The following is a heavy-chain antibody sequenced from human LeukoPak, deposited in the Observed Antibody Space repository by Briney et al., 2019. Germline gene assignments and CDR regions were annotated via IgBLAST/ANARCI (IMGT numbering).Heavy chain of an antibody. CDR1: GYTFTSYG. J-gene: IGHJ6*03. V-gene: IGHV1-18*01. Sequence: GASVTVSCKASGYTFTSYGISWVRQAPGQGLEWMGWISAYNGNTNYAQKLQARVTMTTDTSTSTAYMELRSLRSDDTAVYYCASGRIGDLGADYYYMDVWGKGTTVTVSS. CDR3: ASGRIGDLGADYYYMDV. D-gene: IGHD3-16*01. CDR2: ISAYNGNT.